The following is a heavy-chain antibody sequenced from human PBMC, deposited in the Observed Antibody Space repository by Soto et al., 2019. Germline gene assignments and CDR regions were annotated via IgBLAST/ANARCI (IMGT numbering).Heavy chain of an antibody. J-gene: IGHJ5*02. CDR1: GFTVATLW. V-gene: IGHV3-7*01. CDR2: INQDGSEK. CDR3: SRSLNA. Sequence: PVGALRLSCAASGFTVATLWMDWVRQTPGEGLEWVANINQDGSEKNYVDSVKGRFTISRDNARDSVYLQMSGLKAEDSGLYYCSRSLNAWGQGTLVTVSS.